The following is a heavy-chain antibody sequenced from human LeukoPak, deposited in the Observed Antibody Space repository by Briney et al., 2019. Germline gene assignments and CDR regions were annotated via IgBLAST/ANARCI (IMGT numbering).Heavy chain of an antibody. J-gene: IGHJ5*02. Sequence: PGGSLRLSCAASGFTLSTFGMHWVRQAPGKGLEWVANIWHDGINTYYADSAKGRFTISRDSSKNTLYLHMDSLRAEDTAVYYCVRDVRSFGHNWLDPWGQGTLVTVSS. CDR2: IWHDGINT. V-gene: IGHV3-33*01. D-gene: IGHD3-10*01. CDR3: VRDVRSFGHNWLDP. CDR1: GFTLSTFG.